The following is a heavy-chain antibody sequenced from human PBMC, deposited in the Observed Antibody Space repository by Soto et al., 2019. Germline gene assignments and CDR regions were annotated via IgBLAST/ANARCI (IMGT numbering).Heavy chain of an antibody. CDR2: IYYSGSS. V-gene: IGHV4-59*08. Sequence: SETLSLTCTVSGVSIGNSYWSWIRQSPGKGLEWIGYIYYSGSSNYNPSLKSRVSISVDTSKNQFSLKLSSVTAADTAVYYCARHSSSWPIFDYWGQGTLVTVSS. J-gene: IGHJ4*02. D-gene: IGHD6-13*01. CDR1: GVSIGNSY. CDR3: ARHSSSWPIFDY.